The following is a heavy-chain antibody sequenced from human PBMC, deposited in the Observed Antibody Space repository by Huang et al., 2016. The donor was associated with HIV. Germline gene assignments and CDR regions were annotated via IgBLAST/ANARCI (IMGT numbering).Heavy chain of an antibody. J-gene: IGHJ4*02. CDR2: IVPCDSYV. CDR3: TSSVTTLGLDY. CDR1: GYRFTSYW. D-gene: IGHD4-17*01. V-gene: IGHV5-51*01. Sequence: EVQLVQSGAAVKQPGESLQISCKASGYRFTSYWIGWVRQTPGKGLEPVVIIVPCDSYVRYSPSFNGHITISADESLTTTYLQWNSLKTSDTAMYFCTSSVTTLGLDYWGQGTLVAVSS.